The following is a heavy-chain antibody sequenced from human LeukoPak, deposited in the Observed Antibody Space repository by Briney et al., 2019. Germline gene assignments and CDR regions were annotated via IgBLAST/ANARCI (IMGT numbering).Heavy chain of an antibody. CDR3: ARRSYCYSTSCYGYWFDS. CDR1: GYSFTSYW. V-gene: IGHV5-51*01. D-gene: IGHD2-2*01. CDR2: IYPGDSDT. J-gene: IGHJ5*01. Sequence: GESLKISCKSSGYSFTSYWVAWVRQMPGKGLEWMGLIYPGDSDTRYSPSFQGQVTFSADKSISTAYLQWSSLKASDTAMYYCARRSYCYSTSCYGYWFDSWGQGTLVTVSS.